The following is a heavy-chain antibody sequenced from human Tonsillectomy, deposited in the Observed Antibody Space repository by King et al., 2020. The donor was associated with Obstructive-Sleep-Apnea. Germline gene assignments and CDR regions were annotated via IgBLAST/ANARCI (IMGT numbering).Heavy chain of an antibody. CDR2: IYYSGST. CDR3: ARHGHDYGSGRYYAQYYFDY. Sequence: QLQESGPGLLKPSETLSLTCTVSGGSISRYYWSWIRQPPGKGLEWIGYIYYSGSTNYNPSLKSRVTISVDTSKNQFSLKLSSVTAADTAVYYCARHGHDYGSGRYYAQYYFDYWGQGTLVTVSS. D-gene: IGHD3-10*01. J-gene: IGHJ4*02. CDR1: GGSISRYY. V-gene: IGHV4-59*08.